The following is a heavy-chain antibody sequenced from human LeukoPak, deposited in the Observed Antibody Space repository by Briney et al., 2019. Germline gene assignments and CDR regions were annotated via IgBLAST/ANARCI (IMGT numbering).Heavy chain of an antibody. CDR1: GGSLSTHH. CDR2: ISDSGST. J-gene: IGHJ5*02. Sequence: SETLSLTCVVSGGSLSTHHWSWIRQSPGRGLEWIRYISDSGSTNYNPSLKSRVTISVDTSKNQFSLKLSSVTAADTAVYYCASVHPSAAIGSWGQGTLVTVSS. D-gene: IGHD2-2*01. V-gene: IGHV4-59*11. CDR3: ASVHPSAAIGS.